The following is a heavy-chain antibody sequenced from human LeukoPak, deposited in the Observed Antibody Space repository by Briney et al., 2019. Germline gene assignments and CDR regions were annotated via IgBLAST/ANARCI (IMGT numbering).Heavy chain of an antibody. Sequence: SQTLSLTCAISGDSVSSNSAAWNWIRQSPSRGLEWLGRTYYRSKWYNDYAVSVKSRITINPDTSKNQFSLQLNSVTPEDTAVYYCARGYYGSGSYSPYYYYMDVWGKGTTVTISS. CDR1: GDSVSSNSAA. J-gene: IGHJ6*03. CDR3: ARGYYGSGSYSPYYYYMDV. CDR2: TYYRSKWYN. D-gene: IGHD3-10*01. V-gene: IGHV6-1*01.